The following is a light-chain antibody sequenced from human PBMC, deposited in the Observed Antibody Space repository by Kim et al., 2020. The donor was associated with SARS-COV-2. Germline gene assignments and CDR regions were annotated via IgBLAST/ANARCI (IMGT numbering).Light chain of an antibody. Sequence: GQGATTCCSGSRSNIGSNTVNWYQQLPGTAPKLLIYNNNQRPSGVPDRFSGSKSDTSASLAISGLQSEDEGVYSCAAWDDSLNGVVFGGGTQLTVL. CDR2: NNN. J-gene: IGLJ2*01. V-gene: IGLV1-44*01. CDR3: AAWDDSLNGVV. CDR1: RSNIGSNT.